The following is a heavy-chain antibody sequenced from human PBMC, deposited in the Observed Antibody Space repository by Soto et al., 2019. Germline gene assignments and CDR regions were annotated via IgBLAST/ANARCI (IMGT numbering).Heavy chain of an antibody. CDR3: ARLYSGYDSEYFQH. Sequence: QVTLKESGPVLVKPTETLTLTCTVSGFSLSNARMGVSWIRQPPGKALEWLAHLFSNDEKSYSTSLKSRLTISTDTSKSQVVLTMTNMDPVDTATYYCARLYSGYDSEYFQHWGQGTLVTVSS. V-gene: IGHV2-26*01. J-gene: IGHJ1*01. CDR2: LFSNDEK. D-gene: IGHD5-12*01. CDR1: GFSLSNARMG.